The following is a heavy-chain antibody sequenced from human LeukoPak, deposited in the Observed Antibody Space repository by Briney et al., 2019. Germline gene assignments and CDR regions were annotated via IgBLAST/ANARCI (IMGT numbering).Heavy chain of an antibody. J-gene: IGHJ6*04. V-gene: IGHV1-69*13. CDR2: IIPIFGTA. D-gene: IGHD3-9*01. Sequence: ASVKVSCKASGGTFSSYAISWVRQAPGQGLGWMGGIIPIFGTANYAQKFQGRVTITADESTSTAYMELSSLRSEDTAVYYCARDEPAPNYDILTGYYRNYYYGMDVWGKGTTVTVSS. CDR1: GGTFSSYA. CDR3: ARDEPAPNYDILTGYYRNYYYGMDV.